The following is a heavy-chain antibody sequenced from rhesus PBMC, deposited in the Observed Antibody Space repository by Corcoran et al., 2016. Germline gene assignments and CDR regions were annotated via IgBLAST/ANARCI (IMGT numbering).Heavy chain of an antibody. J-gene: IGHJ4*01. V-gene: IGHV3S5*01. Sequence: EVQLVETGGGLVQPGGSLKLSGAASGFTFSSYGMSWVRQAPGKGLEWVSAINSGGGSTYYADSVKGRFTISRDNSKNTLSLQMNSLRAEDTAVYYCAKGGSSYVHYWGQGVLVTVSS. CDR3: AKGGSSYVHY. CDR1: GFTFSSYG. D-gene: IGHD4-29*01. CDR2: INSGGGST.